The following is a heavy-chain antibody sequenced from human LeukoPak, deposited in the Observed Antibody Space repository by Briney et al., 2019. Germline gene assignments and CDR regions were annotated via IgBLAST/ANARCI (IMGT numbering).Heavy chain of an antibody. D-gene: IGHD3-3*01. CDR2: IKQDGSEK. CDR1: GFTSSSYW. CDR3: AKDKLSFSYYFDY. J-gene: IGHJ4*02. Sequence: GGSLRLSCAASGFTSSSYWMSWVRQAPGKGLEWVANIKQDGSEKYYVDSVKGRFTISRDNSKNTLYLQMNSLRAEDTAVYYCAKDKLSFSYYFDYWGQGTLVTVSS. V-gene: IGHV3-7*01.